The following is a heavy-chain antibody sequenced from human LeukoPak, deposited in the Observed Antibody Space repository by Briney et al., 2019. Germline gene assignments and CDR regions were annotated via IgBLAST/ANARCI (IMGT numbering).Heavy chain of an antibody. CDR1: GFTFSSFG. V-gene: IGHV3-33*01. CDR2: IWYDASNK. J-gene: IGHJ4*02. Sequence: GGTLRLSCAASGFTFSSFGMHWVRQAPGKGLEWVAVIWYDASNKYYADSVKGRFTISRDNSKNTLYLQMNSLRDDDTAVYYCVRGVGVSRFNYLDSWGQGTLVIVSS. CDR3: VRGVGVSRFNYLDS. D-gene: IGHD6-13*01.